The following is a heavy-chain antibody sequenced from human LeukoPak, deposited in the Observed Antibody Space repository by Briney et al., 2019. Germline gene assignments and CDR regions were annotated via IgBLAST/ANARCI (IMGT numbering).Heavy chain of an antibody. CDR2: ISGSGGST. CDR3: AKALEATGKSWYFDL. Sequence: PGGSLRLSCAASGFTFSSYAMSWVRQAPGKGLEWVSAISGSGGSTYYADSVKGRFTISRDNSKNTLYLQMNSLRAEDTAVYYCAKALEATGKSWYFDLWGRGTLVTVSS. V-gene: IGHV3-23*01. J-gene: IGHJ2*01. CDR1: GFTFSSYA. D-gene: IGHD5-12*01.